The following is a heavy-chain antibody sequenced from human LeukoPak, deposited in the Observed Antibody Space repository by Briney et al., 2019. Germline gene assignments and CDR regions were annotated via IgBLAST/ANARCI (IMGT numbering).Heavy chain of an antibody. CDR2: ISYDGSNK. J-gene: IGHJ6*03. CDR3: AKGPPGYYYMDV. D-gene: IGHD3-10*01. CDR1: DFTFTNRG. V-gene: IGHV3-30*18. Sequence: GGSLRLSCAVSDFTFTNRGMTWVRQAPGKGLEWVAVISYDGSNKYYADSVKGRFTISRDNSKNTLYLQMNSLRAEDTAVYYCAKGPPGYYYMDVWGKGTTVTVSS.